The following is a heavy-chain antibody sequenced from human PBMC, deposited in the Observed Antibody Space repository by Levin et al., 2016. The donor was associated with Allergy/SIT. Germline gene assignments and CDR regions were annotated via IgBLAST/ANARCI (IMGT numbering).Heavy chain of an antibody. D-gene: IGHD6-19*01. CDR3: AKGRQWLAPDAFDI. V-gene: IGHV3-23*01. CDR1: GFTFSNYA. CDR2: ISNRGDSS. J-gene: IGHJ3*02. Sequence: GGSLRLSCAASGFTFSNYAMSWVRQAPGKGLEWVSAISNRGDSSYDADSVKGRFTISRDNSTNLLYLQMNSLRAEDTAVYFCAKGRQWLAPDAFDIWGQGTMVTVSS.